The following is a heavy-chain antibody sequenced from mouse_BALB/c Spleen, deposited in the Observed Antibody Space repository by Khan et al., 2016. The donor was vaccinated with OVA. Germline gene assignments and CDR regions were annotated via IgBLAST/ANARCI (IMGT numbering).Heavy chain of an antibody. J-gene: IGHJ4*01. V-gene: IGHV1-63*02. CDR3: ARPYYYVSNFATLDD. CDR2: IYPGNGNT. Sequence: QVQLQQPGAELVRPGTSVKMSCKADGYTFTKYWIGWVKQRPGHGLEWIGDIYPGNGNTNYNEKFKGKATLTTDTSSNTAYMQLSSLTSEDSAIYYCARPYYYVSNFATLDDWGQGTSVTVSS. CDR1: GYTFTKYW. D-gene: IGHD1-1*01.